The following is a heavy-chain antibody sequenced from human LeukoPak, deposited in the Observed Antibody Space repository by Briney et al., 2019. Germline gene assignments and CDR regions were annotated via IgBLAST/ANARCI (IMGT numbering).Heavy chain of an antibody. D-gene: IGHD2-15*01. CDR3: ASPNCSGGSCYSSYFDL. V-gene: IGHV1-69*13. CDR2: IIPIFGTA. Sequence: AASVKVSCKASGGTFSSYAISWVRQAPGQGLEWMGGIIPIFGTANYAQKFQGRVTITADESTSTAYMELSSLRSEDTAVYYCASPNCSGGSCYSSYFDLWGRGTLVTVSS. CDR1: GGTFSSYA. J-gene: IGHJ2*01.